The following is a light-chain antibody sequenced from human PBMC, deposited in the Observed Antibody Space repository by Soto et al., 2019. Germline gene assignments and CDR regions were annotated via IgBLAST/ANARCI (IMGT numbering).Light chain of an antibody. V-gene: IGKV1-5*03. CDR1: QSISSW. CDR2: KAS. Sequence: DTQMTQSPSTLSASVGDRVTITCRASQSISSWLAWYQQKPGKAPKLLIYKASNLEGGVPSRFSGSASGTEFLLTISSLQPDDLATYYCQQYNGYSGTFGQGTKLEIK. CDR3: QQYNGYSGT. J-gene: IGKJ2*02.